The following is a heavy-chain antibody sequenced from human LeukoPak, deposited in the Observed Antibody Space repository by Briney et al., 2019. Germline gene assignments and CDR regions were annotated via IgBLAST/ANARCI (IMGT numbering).Heavy chain of an antibody. CDR3: ARERVAVAGFDY. Sequence: GGTLRLSCGACGFTFSSYGMSWVRQAPGKGLEWVSSMCGSVGTTYYADSVKVRFTISRDNAKNSLYLQMNSLRAEDTAVYYCARERVAVAGFDYWGQGTLVTVSS. J-gene: IGHJ4*02. V-gene: IGHV3-23*01. D-gene: IGHD6-19*01. CDR2: MCGSVGTT. CDR1: GFTFSSYG.